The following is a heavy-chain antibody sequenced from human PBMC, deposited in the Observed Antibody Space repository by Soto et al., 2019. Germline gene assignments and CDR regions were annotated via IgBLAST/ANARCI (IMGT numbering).Heavy chain of an antibody. D-gene: IGHD3-10*01. V-gene: IGHV4-34*01. Sequence: SETLSLTCAFYVGSFSGYYWSWIRHPPGKGLEWIGEINHSGSTNYNPSLKSRVTISVDTSKNQFSLKLSSVTAADTAVYYCARGGLLWFGEVNWFEPWGQGTLVIVSS. CDR1: VGSFSGYY. CDR2: INHSGST. J-gene: IGHJ5*02. CDR3: ARGGLLWFGEVNWFEP.